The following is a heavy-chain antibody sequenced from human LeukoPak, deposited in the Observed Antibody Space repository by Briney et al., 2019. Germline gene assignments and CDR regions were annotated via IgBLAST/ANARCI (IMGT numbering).Heavy chain of an antibody. D-gene: IGHD6-13*01. V-gene: IGHV3-33*01. J-gene: IGHJ4*02. CDR3: ARDGSSWFYFDY. CDR2: IWYDGSNK. Sequence: TGGSLRLSCAASGFTFSSYGMHWVRQAPGKGLEWVAVIWYDGSNKYYADSVKGRFTISRDNSKNTLYLQMNSLRAEDTAVYYYARDGSSWFYFDYWGQGTLVTVSS. CDR1: GFTFSSYG.